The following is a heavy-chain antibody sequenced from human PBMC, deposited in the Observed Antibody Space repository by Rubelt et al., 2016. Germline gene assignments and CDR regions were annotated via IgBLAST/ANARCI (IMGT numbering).Heavy chain of an antibody. CDR2: INSAGDT. Sequence: PGGSLRLSCGASGLTVRSNYMSWVRQAPGKGLEWVSMINSAGDTYYADSVKGRFVISRDNSKNTLYFQMSSLRAEDTAVYYCARRWYYGSQNSQYHFDYWGQGTWSPSPQ. V-gene: IGHV3-66*04. CDR1: GLTVRSNY. J-gene: IGHJ4*02. CDR3: ARRWYYGSQNSQYHFDY. D-gene: IGHD3-10*01.